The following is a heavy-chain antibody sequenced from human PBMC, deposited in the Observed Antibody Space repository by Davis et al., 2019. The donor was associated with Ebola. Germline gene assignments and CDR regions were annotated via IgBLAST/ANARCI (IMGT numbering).Heavy chain of an antibody. J-gene: IGHJ4*02. CDR3: ARDMDATGDY. D-gene: IGHD2-15*01. CDR2: IKEDGSEK. CDR1: GFMFSAYW. Sequence: GESLKISCAASGFMFSAYWMSWVRQAPGKGLEWVGNIKEDGSEKKYVDSVKGRFTISRDNAKNSLYLQMNSLRAEDTAVYYCARDMDATGDYWGQGTLVTVS. V-gene: IGHV3-7*03.